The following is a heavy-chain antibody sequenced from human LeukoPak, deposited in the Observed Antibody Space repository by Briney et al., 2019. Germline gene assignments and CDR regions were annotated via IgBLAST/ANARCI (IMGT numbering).Heavy chain of an antibody. D-gene: IGHD3-22*01. V-gene: IGHV3-20*04. CDR3: ARGSIAIYYYDSSGYFDY. Sequence: GGSLRLSCAASGFNFNDYGMSWVRQAPGKGLEWVSGINWNGGSTGYADPVKGRFTISRDNAKNSLYLQMNSLRAEDTAFYYCARGSIAIYYYDSSGYFDYWGQGTLVTVSS. CDR2: INWNGGST. J-gene: IGHJ4*02. CDR1: GFNFNDYG.